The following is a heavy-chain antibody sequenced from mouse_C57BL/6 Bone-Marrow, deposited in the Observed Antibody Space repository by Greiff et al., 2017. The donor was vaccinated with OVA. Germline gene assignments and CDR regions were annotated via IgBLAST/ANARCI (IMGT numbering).Heavy chain of an antibody. V-gene: IGHV2-2*01. J-gene: IGHJ2*01. CDR3: ARNGRADSSGYFDY. CDR2: IWSGGST. CDR1: GFSLTSYG. D-gene: IGHD3-2*02. Sequence: VKLMESGPGLVQPSQSLSITCTVSGFSLTSYGVHWVRQSPGKGLEWLGVIWSGGSTDYNAAFISRLSISKDNSKSQVFFKMNSLQAEDTAIYYCARNGRADSSGYFDYWGKGTTLKVSS.